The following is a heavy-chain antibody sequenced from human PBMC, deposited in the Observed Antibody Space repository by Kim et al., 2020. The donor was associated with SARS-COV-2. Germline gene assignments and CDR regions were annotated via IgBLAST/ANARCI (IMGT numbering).Heavy chain of an antibody. CDR3: ARLHIAVANICFDP. D-gene: IGHD6-19*01. Sequence: SETLSLTCNVSNDSMNAFYWSWIRQPPGKGLEWIGYVHYGGSTNYNPSLASLVTISVDTSSNQFSLKLTSVTAADSAVYYFARLHIAVANICFDPCVQGT. J-gene: IGHJ5*02. CDR1: NDSMNAFY. CDR2: VHYGGST. V-gene: IGHV4-59*08.